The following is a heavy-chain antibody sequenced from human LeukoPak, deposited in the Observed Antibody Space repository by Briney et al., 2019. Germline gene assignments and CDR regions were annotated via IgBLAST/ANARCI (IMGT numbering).Heavy chain of an antibody. D-gene: IGHD5-24*01. V-gene: IGHV3-48*02. CDR3: ARVGRDAYKNDY. Sequence: GGSLRLSCAASGFTFSTYSMNWVRQAPGKGLEWVSYITSSSSNLYYAASMKRLFTISRDNAKNSLYLQMNSLRDEDTAVYYCARVGRDAYKNDYWGQGTLVTVSS. CDR2: ITSSSSNL. CDR1: GFTFSTYS. J-gene: IGHJ4*02.